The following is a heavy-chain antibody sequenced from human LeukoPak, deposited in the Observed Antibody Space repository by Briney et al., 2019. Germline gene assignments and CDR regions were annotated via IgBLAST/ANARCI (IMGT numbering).Heavy chain of an antibody. CDR2: INTSGGTT. V-gene: IGHV3-23*01. D-gene: IGHD3-10*01. CDR1: GFTFSNYA. CDR3: AKDQRGLDAFDI. J-gene: IGHJ3*02. Sequence: GGSLRLSCAASGFTFSNYAMNWVRQAPGKGLEWVSGINTSGGTTYYADSVKGRFTISRDNSKNTLYLQLDSLRADDTAIYYCAKDQRGLDAFDIWGQGTMVTVSS.